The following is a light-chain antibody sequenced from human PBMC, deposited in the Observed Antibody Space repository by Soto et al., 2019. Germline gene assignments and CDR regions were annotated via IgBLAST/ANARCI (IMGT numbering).Light chain of an antibody. CDR3: CSYAGSRTLV. V-gene: IGLV2-23*01. Sequence: QSVLTQPASVSGSPGQSITVSCTGTSSDIGSYILVSWYQHRPGNAPQLIIYEGSKRPSGISNRFSGSKSGKTASLTISGLQAEDEADYYCCSYAGSRTLVFGGGTKLTVL. J-gene: IGLJ2*01. CDR2: EGS. CDR1: SSDIGSYIL.